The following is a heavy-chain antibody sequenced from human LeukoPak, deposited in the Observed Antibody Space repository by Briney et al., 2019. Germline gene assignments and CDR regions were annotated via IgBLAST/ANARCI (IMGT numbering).Heavy chain of an antibody. D-gene: IGHD6-19*01. CDR3: ARDHRIAVAGTCGY. J-gene: IGHJ4*02. CDR2: ISAYNGNT. V-gene: IGHV1-18*01. Sequence: GASVKVSCTASGYTFTSYGISWVRQAPGQGLEWMGWISAYNGNTNYAQKLQGRVTMTTDTSTSTAYMELRSLRSDDTAVYYCARDHRIAVAGTCGYWGQGTLVTVSS. CDR1: GYTFTSYG.